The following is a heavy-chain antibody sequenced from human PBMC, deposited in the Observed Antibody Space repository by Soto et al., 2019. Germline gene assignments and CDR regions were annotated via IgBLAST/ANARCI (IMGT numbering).Heavy chain of an antibody. Sequence: QVQLQESGPGLVKPSGTLSLTCAVSSGSISSSNWWSWVRQPPGKGLEWIGEIYHSGSTNYNPSLKSRVTISVDKSKNQFSLKLSSVTAADTAVYYCARSNLWRGSMAGGDDAFDIWGQGTMVTVSS. CDR2: IYHSGST. D-gene: IGHD7-27*01. V-gene: IGHV4-4*02. J-gene: IGHJ3*02. CDR3: ARSNLWRGSMAGGDDAFDI. CDR1: SGSISSSNW.